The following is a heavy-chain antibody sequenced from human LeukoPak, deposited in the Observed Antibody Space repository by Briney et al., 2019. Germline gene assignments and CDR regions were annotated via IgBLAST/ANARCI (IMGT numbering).Heavy chain of an antibody. D-gene: IGHD4-17*01. J-gene: IGHJ4*02. Sequence: GGSLRLSYAASGFTFSSYAMSWVRQAPGKGLEWVSAISGSGGGTYYADSVKGRFTISRDNSKNTLYLQMNSLRAEDTAVYYCAKDCYGDSSYPFDYWGQGTLVTVSS. CDR1: GFTFSSYA. CDR3: AKDCYGDSSYPFDY. V-gene: IGHV3-23*01. CDR2: ISGSGGGT.